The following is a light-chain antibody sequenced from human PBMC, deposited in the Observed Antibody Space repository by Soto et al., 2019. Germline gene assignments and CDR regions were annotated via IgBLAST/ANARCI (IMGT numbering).Light chain of an antibody. Sequence: DIQMTQSPSTLSASVGDTVTVTCRASQSVSGWLAWYQQKPGKAPNLLIYDVSNLESGVPSRFSGSGSGTEFTLTISSLQADDFATYYCQQYNSYRWTFGQGTKVDIK. V-gene: IGKV1-5*01. CDR2: DVS. CDR1: QSVSGW. J-gene: IGKJ1*01. CDR3: QQYNSYRWT.